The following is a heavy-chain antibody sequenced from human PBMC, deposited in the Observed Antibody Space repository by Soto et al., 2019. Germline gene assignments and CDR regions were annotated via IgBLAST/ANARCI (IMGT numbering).Heavy chain of an antibody. D-gene: IGHD3-10*01. CDR1: GDTFNFYT. J-gene: IGHJ4*02. V-gene: IGHV1-69*02. CDR2: FNPILSFS. Sequence: QVQLVQSGAEVKKPGSSVKVSCKASGDTFNFYTINWVRQAPGLGLEWMGRFNPILSFSNSALKFQGRVTHTANKSARMAYTVLSTLGSEVTSIYYGARRFGSGSRAFDYWCQGALVTVSS. CDR3: ARRFGSGSRAFDY.